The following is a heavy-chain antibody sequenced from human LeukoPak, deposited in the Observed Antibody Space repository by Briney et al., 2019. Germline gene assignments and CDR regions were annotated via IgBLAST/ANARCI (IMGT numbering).Heavy chain of an antibody. D-gene: IGHD6-13*01. CDR3: ARAPVRGSSSKDHDY. CDR1: GFTVSSNY. V-gene: IGHV3-53*01. CDR2: IYSGGST. Sequence: GGSLRLSCAASGFTVSSNYVSWVRQAPGKGLEWVSVIYSGGSTYYADSVKGRFTISRDNSKNTLYLQMNSLRAEDTAVYYCARAPVRGSSSKDHDYWGQGTLVTVSS. J-gene: IGHJ4*02.